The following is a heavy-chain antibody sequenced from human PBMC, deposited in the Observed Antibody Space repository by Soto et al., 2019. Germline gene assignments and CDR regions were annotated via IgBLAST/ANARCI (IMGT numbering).Heavy chain of an antibody. Sequence: SGPTLVNPTQTLTLTCTFSGFSLSTPGVGVGWIRQPPGKALEWLALIYRLDDKRYSPSLKTRLTITKDTSKNQVVLTMTNMDPVDTATYYCAYYGTSYYFDYWGQGTLVTVSS. J-gene: IGHJ4*02. CDR2: IYRLDDK. CDR3: AYYGTSYYFDY. CDR1: GFSLSTPGVG. D-gene: IGHD6-6*01. V-gene: IGHV2-5*01.